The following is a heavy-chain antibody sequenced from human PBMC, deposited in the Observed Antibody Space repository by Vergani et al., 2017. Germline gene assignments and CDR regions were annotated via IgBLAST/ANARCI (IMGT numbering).Heavy chain of an antibody. D-gene: IGHD2-2*01. CDR1: GYTFTGYY. CDR2: INPNSGGT. CDR3: AREIVVVPAAIHDWYFDL. J-gene: IGHJ2*01. Sequence: QVQLVQSGAEVKKPGASVKVSCKASGYTFTGYYMHWVRQAPGQGLEWMGWINPNSGGTNYAQKFQGWVTMTRDTSISTAYMELSRLRSDDTAVYYCAREIVVVPAAIHDWYFDLWGRGTLVTGSS. V-gene: IGHV1-2*04.